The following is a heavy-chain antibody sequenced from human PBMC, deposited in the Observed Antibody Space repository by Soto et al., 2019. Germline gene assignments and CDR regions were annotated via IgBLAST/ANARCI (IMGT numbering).Heavy chain of an antibody. CDR3: ASCPFITEATSFPMDA. CDR1: GYSFTSYW. Sequence: GESLKISCKGSGYSFTSYWISWVRQMPGKGLEWLGRIYPSDSYASYSPAFQGHVTISADKSINTAYLQLSSLKASDTAMYYCASCPFITEATSFPMDAWGQGTPVTVSS. V-gene: IGHV5-10-1*01. J-gene: IGHJ6*02. D-gene: IGHD1-7*01. CDR2: IYPSDSYA.